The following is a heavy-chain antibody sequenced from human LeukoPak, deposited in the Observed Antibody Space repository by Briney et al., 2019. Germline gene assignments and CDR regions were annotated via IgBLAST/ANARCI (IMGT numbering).Heavy chain of an antibody. J-gene: IGHJ6*02. Sequence: PSETLSLTCVVNGESLSGYFWSWIRQSPGTGLEWIGEINHRGTTNYNPSLKSRVTISQDTSKNQFPLRLTSVTAADTAIYYCARLFWSGPYSHYGLDVWGQGTTVTVSS. D-gene: IGHD3-3*01. CDR3: ARLFWSGPYSHYGLDV. CDR1: GESLSGYF. CDR2: INHRGTT. V-gene: IGHV4-34*01.